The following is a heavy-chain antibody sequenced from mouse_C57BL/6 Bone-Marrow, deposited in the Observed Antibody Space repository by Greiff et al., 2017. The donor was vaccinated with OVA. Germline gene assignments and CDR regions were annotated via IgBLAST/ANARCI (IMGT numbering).Heavy chain of an antibody. V-gene: IGHV1-72*01. CDR2: IDPTSGGT. D-gene: IGHD2-3*01. CDR3: AREGYDGYLYWYFDV. Sequence: QVQLQQSGAELVKPGASVKLSCKASGYTFTSYWMHWVKQRPGRGLEWIGRIDPTSGGTKYNEKFKSKATLTVDKPSSTAYMQLSSLTSEDAAVYYCAREGYDGYLYWYFDVWGTGTTVTVSS. J-gene: IGHJ1*03. CDR1: GYTFTSYW.